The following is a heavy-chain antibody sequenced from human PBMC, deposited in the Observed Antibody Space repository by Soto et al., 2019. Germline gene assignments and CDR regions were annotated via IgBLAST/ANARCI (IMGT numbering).Heavy chain of an antibody. CDR1: GGSISSGGYY. J-gene: IGHJ6*02. CDR2: IYYSGST. V-gene: IGHV4-31*03. D-gene: IGHD6-19*01. CDR3: ARGYSSGWPPIGLVSSARLDYYGMDV. Sequence: QVQLQESGPGLVKPSQTLSLTCTVSGGSISSGGYYWSWIRQHPGKGLEWIGYIYYSGSTYYNPSLKSRLTISVATSKTHLSLKLSSVTAADTAVYYCARGYSSGWPPIGLVSSARLDYYGMDVWGQGTTVTVSS.